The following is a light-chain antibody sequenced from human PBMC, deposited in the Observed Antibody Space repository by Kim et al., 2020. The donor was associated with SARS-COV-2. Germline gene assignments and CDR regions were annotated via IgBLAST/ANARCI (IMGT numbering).Light chain of an antibody. J-gene: IGLJ1*01. CDR3: CSYAGSYTYV. CDR2: DVS. V-gene: IGLV2-11*01. Sequence: GNSFTISCTGTSSDVGGYNYVSWYQQHPGKAPKLMIYDVSKRPSGVPDRFSGSKSGNTASLTISGLQAEDEADYYCCSYAGSYTYVFGTGTKVTVL. CDR1: SSDVGGYNY.